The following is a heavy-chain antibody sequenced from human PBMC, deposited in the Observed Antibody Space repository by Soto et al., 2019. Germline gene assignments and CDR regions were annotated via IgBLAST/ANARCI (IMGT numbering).Heavy chain of an antibody. CDR2: IKKDGSDK. Sequence: GGSLRLSCEAFGFRFSDYWMTWVRQAPGKGLEWVANIKKDGSDKSYADSVKGRFTISRDNAKNSLYLQMSSLTVDDTAVYYCARRAAVATNDYWGQGTLVTVYS. CDR1: GFRFSDYW. V-gene: IGHV3-7*01. J-gene: IGHJ4*02. CDR3: ARRAAVATNDY. D-gene: IGHD2-21*02.